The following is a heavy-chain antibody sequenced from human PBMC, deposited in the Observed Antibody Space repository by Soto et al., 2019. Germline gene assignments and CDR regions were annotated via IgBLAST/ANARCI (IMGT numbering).Heavy chain of an antibody. CDR2: ITDTGGDT. CDR1: GIPFGSRA. V-gene: IGHV3-23*01. D-gene: IGHD2-15*01. CDR3: ARGSTDSYPAPRISDF. Sequence: PGGSLRLSCVASGIPFGSRAMSWVRQAPGEGLEWVSTITDTGGDTKYADSVRGRFTMSRDNSKKTLYLQMNSLRVEDSALYYCARGSTDSYPAPRISDFSGRGTLVAVSS. J-gene: IGHJ4*02.